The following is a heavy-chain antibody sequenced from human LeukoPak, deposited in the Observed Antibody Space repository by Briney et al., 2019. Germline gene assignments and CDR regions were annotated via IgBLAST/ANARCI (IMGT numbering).Heavy chain of an antibody. Sequence: GALRLSCAASGFTFSSYAMSWVRQAPGKGLEWVSAISGSGGSTYYADSVKGRFTISRDNSKNTLYLQMNSLRAEDTAVYYCAEGTYYYDSSGYYSPFDYWGQGTLVTVSS. D-gene: IGHD3-22*01. CDR3: AEGTYYYDSSGYYSPFDY. V-gene: IGHV3-23*01. J-gene: IGHJ4*02. CDR2: ISGSGGST. CDR1: GFTFSSYA.